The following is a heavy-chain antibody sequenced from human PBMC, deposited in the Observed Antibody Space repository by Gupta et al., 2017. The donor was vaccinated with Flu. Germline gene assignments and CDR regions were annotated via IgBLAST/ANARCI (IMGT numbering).Heavy chain of an antibody. V-gene: IGHV4-59*01. CDR3: ARRSIIGVIDY. CDR1: GGSIVSYY. J-gene: IGHJ4*02. Sequence: QVQLQESGPGLVKPSETLCITCTVSGGSIVSYYWSWIRQFPGKGLQFVGYIYYSGSTNYNPSLKSRGTMSVDTSKNQFSLKLSSVTAADTAGYSCARRSIIGVIDYWGQGTLVTVSS. CDR2: IYYSGST. D-gene: IGHD3-3*01.